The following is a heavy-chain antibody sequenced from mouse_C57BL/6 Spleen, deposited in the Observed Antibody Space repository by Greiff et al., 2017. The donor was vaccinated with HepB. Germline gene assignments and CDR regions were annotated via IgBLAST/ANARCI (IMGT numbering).Heavy chain of an antibody. J-gene: IGHJ3*01. Sequence: QVQLQQPGAELVKPGASVKLSCKASGYTFTSYWMQWVKQRPGQGLEWIGEIDPSDSYTNYNQKFKGKATLTVDTSSSTAYMQLSSLTSEDSAVYYCARTHKYYGSSPWFAYWGQGTLVTVSA. V-gene: IGHV1-50*01. D-gene: IGHD1-1*01. CDR2: IDPSDSYT. CDR3: ARTHKYYGSSPWFAY. CDR1: GYTFTSYW.